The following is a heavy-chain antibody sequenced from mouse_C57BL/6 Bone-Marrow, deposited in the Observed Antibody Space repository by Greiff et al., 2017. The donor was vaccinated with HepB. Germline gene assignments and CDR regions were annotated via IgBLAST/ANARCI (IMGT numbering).Heavy chain of an antibody. CDR1: GYTFTDYE. J-gene: IGHJ4*01. V-gene: IGHV1-15*01. D-gene: IGHD2-5*01. CDR2: IDPETGGT. Sequence: QVQLQQSGAELVRPGASVTLSCKASGYTFTDYEMHWVKQTPVHGLEWIGAIDPETGGTAYNQKFKGKAILTADKSSSTAYMELRSLTSEDSAVYYCTRGWYYSNSYAMDYWGQGTSVTVSS. CDR3: TRGWYYSNSYAMDY.